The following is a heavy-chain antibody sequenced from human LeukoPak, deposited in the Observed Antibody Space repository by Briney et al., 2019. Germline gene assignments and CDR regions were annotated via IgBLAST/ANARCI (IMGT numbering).Heavy chain of an antibody. CDR2: ISWNSGSI. CDR1: GFTFDDYA. V-gene: IGHV3-9*01. J-gene: IGHJ3*02. CDR3: VSCSGSYERDAFDI. Sequence: PGGSLRLSCAASGFTFDDYAMHWVRQAPGKGLEWVSGISWNSGSIGYADSVKGRFTISRDNAKNSLYLQMNSLKTEDTAVYYCVSCSGSYERDAFDIWGQGTMVTVSS. D-gene: IGHD1-26*01.